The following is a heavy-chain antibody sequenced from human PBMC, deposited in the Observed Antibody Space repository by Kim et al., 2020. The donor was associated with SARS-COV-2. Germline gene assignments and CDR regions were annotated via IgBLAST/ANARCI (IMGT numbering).Heavy chain of an antibody. J-gene: IGHJ6*03. CDR3: ARNPLRYCSSTSCYYYYYMDV. D-gene: IGHD2-2*01. V-gene: IGHV1-3*01. CDR2: INAGNGNT. Sequence: ASVKVSCKASGYTFTSYAMHWVRQAPGQRLEWMGWINAGNGNTKYSQKFQGRVTITRDTSASTAYMELSSLRSEDTAVYYCARNPLRYCSSTSCYYYYYMDVWGKGKRVTVSS. CDR1: GYTFTSYA.